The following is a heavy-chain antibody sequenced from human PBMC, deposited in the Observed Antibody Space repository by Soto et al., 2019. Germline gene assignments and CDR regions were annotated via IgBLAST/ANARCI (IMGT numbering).Heavy chain of an antibody. D-gene: IGHD3-10*01. CDR2: INAGDGST. V-gene: IGHV1-3*01. Sequence: QVQLVQSGAEVKKPGASVKVSCKASGYTFTSYAVHWVRQAPGQRLEWMGWINAGDGSTRYSKSFQGRVTITRDTSASTAYMELSSLRSEDAAVYYCARDRGGDRIPVAFDMWGQGTMVTVSS. CDR3: ARDRGGDRIPVAFDM. J-gene: IGHJ3*02. CDR1: GYTFTSYA.